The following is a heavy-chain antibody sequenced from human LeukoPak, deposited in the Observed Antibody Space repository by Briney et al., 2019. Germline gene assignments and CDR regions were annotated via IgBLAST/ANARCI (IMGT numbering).Heavy chain of an antibody. Sequence: PGGSLRLSCAASGFTFSSYSMNWVRQAPGKGLEWVSYISSSSSTIYYADSVKGRFTISRDNAKNSLYLQMNSLRAEDTAVYYCARDSTYYYDSSGYFDYWGQGTLVTVSS. CDR3: ARDSTYYYDSSGYFDY. CDR2: ISSSSSTI. J-gene: IGHJ4*02. CDR1: GFTFSSYS. D-gene: IGHD3-22*01. V-gene: IGHV3-48*01.